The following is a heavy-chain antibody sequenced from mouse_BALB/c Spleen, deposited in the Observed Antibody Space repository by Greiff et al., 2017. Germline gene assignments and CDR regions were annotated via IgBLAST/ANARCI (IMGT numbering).Heavy chain of an antibody. CDR2: ISSGGSYT. J-gene: IGHJ3*01. D-gene: IGHD2-4*01. Sequence: EVQRVESGGDLVKPGGSLKLSCAASGFTFSSYGMSWVRQTPDKRLEWVATISSGGSYTYYPDSVKGRFTISRDNAKNTLYLQMSSLKSEDTAMYYCARHGYDYDEAWFAYWGQGTLVTVSA. CDR3: ARHGYDYDEAWFAY. V-gene: IGHV5-6*01. CDR1: GFTFSSYG.